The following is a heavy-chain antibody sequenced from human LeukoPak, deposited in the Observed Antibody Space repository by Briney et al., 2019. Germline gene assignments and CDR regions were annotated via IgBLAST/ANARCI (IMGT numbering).Heavy chain of an antibody. V-gene: IGHV4-4*02. Sequence: PSGTLSLTCAVSGGSISSSNWWSWVRQPPGKGLEWIGEIYHSESTYYNPSLKNRVTISIDRSKNQLSLNLSSVTAADTAVYYCARVPFDYYDSDDYYYHDAFDIWGQGTMVTVSS. D-gene: IGHD3-22*01. CDR1: GGSISSSNW. J-gene: IGHJ3*02. CDR3: ARVPFDYYDSDDYYYHDAFDI. CDR2: IYHSEST.